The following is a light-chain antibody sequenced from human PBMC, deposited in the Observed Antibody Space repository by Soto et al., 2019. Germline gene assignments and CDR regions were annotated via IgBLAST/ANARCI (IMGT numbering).Light chain of an antibody. CDR1: QSISSY. V-gene: IGKV1-39*01. CDR3: QQSFTTPIT. Sequence: DIQMTQSPSSLSASVGERVTITCRASQSISSYLNWYQQKPGKAPKLLIYAASSLQSGVPSRFRGSGSGTDFTLAISSLQPEDFATYYCQQSFTTPITFGQGTRLEIK. J-gene: IGKJ5*01. CDR2: AAS.